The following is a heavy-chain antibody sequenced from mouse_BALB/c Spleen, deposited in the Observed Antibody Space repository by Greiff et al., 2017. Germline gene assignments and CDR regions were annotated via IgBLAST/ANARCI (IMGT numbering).Heavy chain of an antibody. CDR1: GFSLTSYG. D-gene: IGHD1-1*01. J-gene: IGHJ1*01. CDR3: ARDMPLYYGSSYWYFDV. Sequence: QVQLKESGPGLVAPSQSLSITCTVSGFSLTSYGVHWVRQPPGKGLEWLGVIWAGGSTNYNSALMSRLSISKDNSKSQVFLKMNSLQTDDTAMYYCARDMPLYYGSSYWYFDVWGAGTTVTVSS. CDR2: IWAGGST. V-gene: IGHV2-9*02.